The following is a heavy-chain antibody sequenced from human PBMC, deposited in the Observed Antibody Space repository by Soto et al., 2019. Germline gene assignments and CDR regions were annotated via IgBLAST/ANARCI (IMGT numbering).Heavy chain of an antibody. V-gene: IGHV1-18*01. CDR2: ISAYNGNT. CDR3: AKDRDPWVSYQYFDY. Sequence: QVQLVQSGVEVKKPGASVKVSCKTSGYTFSNYIITWVRQAPGQGLEWMGWISAYNGNTNYAQKFQDRITMTTDTSTSTIYMEWRSLRSDDTAVYFCAKDRDPWVSYQYFDYWGQGTLVTVSS. J-gene: IGHJ4*02. D-gene: IGHD3-16*02. CDR1: GYTFSNYI.